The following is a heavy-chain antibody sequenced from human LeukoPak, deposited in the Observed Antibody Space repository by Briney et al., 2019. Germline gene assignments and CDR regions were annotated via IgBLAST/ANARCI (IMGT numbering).Heavy chain of an antibody. CDR2: IYYSGST. Sequence: PSETLPLTCTVSGGSISSYYWSWIRQPPGKGLEWIGYIYYSGSTNYNPSLKSRVTISVDTSKNQFSLKLSSVTAADTAVYYCARAGGYSGYDGGFFDYWGQGTLVTVSS. V-gene: IGHV4-59*01. D-gene: IGHD5-12*01. J-gene: IGHJ4*02. CDR3: ARAGGYSGYDGGFFDY. CDR1: GGSISSYY.